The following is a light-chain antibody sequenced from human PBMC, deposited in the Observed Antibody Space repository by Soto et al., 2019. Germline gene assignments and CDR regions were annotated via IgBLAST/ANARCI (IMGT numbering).Light chain of an antibody. Sequence: QSVLTQPASVSGSPGQSITISCTGTSSDVGSSNLVSWYQQYSGRAPKLMIYEGSKRPSWVSNRFSGSKSGTTASLTISGLKAEDEADYYCCSYADSRTLVVFGGGTKVTVL. J-gene: IGLJ3*02. CDR3: CSYADSRTLVV. V-gene: IGLV2-23*03. CDR1: SSDVGSSNL. CDR2: EGS.